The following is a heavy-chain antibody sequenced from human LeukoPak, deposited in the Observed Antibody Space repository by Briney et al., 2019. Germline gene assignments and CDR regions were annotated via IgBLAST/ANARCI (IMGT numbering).Heavy chain of an antibody. D-gene: IGHD5-12*01. CDR3: ARGATIGYSGYDYFDY. CDR2: IWYDGSNK. V-gene: IGHV3-33*01. Sequence: PGGSLRLSCAASGFTFSSYGMHWVRQAPGKGLEWLAVIWYDGSNKYYADSVKGRFTISRDNSKNTLYLQMNSLRAEDTAVYYCARGATIGYSGYDYFDYWGQGTLVTVSS. CDR1: GFTFSSYG. J-gene: IGHJ4*02.